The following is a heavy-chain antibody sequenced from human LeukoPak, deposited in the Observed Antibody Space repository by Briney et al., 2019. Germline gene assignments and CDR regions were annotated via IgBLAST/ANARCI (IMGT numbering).Heavy chain of an antibody. CDR1: GGFISGYY. V-gene: IGHV4-59*08. CDR2: IYSSGST. D-gene: IGHD6-19*01. J-gene: IGHJ4*02. Sequence: KPSETLSLTCTVSGGFISGYYWSWIRQPPGKGLEWIGYIYSSGSTNYNPSLKSRVTISVDTSKNQFSLKLSSVTAADTAVYYCASRRSGWYYFDYWGQGTLVTVSS. CDR3: ASRRSGWYYFDY.